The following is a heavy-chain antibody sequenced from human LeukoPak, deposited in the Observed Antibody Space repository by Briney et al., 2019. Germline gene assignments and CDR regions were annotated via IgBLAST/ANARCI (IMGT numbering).Heavy chain of an antibody. CDR1: GFTFSSYG. CDR2: IWYDGGNK. D-gene: IGHD4-17*01. CDR3: AKDLERLHSNFQNVDYRDYGVWFDP. Sequence: PGGSLRLSCAASGFTFSSYGMHWVRQAPGKGLEWVAVIWYDGGNKYYADSVKGRFTISRDNSKNTLYLQMNSLRAEDPAVYYCAKDLERLHSNFQNVDYRDYGVWFDPWGQGTLVTVSS. J-gene: IGHJ5*02. V-gene: IGHV3-33*06.